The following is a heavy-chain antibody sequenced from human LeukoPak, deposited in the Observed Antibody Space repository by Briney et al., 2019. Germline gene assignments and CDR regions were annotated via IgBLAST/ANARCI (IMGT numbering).Heavy chain of an antibody. D-gene: IGHD3-3*01. CDR2: INPNSGGT. CDR1: GYTFTGYY. CDR3: ARPNYDFWSGYYKVLDY. Sequence: GASVKVSCKASGYTFTGYYMHWVRQAPGQGLEWMGWINPNSGGTNYAQKFQGRVTMTRDTSINTAYMELSRLRSDDTAVYYCARPNYDFWSGYYKVLDYWGQGTLVTVSS. J-gene: IGHJ4*02. V-gene: IGHV1-2*02.